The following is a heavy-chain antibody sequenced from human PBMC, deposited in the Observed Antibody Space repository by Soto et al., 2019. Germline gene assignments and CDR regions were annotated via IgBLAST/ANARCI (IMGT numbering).Heavy chain of an antibody. J-gene: IGHJ3*01. CDR2: ISGSGGST. V-gene: IGHV3-23*01. CDR1: GFTFSSYA. CDR3: AHPRGYGVFDAYDF. D-gene: IGHD4-17*01. Sequence: PGGSLRLSCAASGFTFSSYAMSWVRQAPGKGLEWVSAISGSGGSTYYADSVKGRFTISRENSINMLYLQMSSLTNEDTAVYYCAHPRGYGVFDAYDFWGQGAMVTVSS.